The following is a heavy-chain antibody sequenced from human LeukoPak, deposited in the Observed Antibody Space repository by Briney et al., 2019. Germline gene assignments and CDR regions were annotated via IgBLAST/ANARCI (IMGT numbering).Heavy chain of an antibody. Sequence: SETLSLTCALYGGSFSSYSWSWTWIRQTTEQGLEWIGEIIEKSNANYNPSLKSRVTIDLDTSKNQFSLKLTSMTAADTAIYYCARGYYPPRWYFDLWGRGTLVTVSS. V-gene: IGHV4-34*01. D-gene: IGHD3-10*01. CDR2: IIEKSNA. CDR1: GGSFSSYS. J-gene: IGHJ2*01. CDR3: ARGYYPPRWYFDL.